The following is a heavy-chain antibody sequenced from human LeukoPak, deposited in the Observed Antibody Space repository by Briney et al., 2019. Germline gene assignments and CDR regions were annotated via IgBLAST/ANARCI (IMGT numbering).Heavy chain of an antibody. CDR1: GFALSFHA. CDR3: TYNPDVVTSNT. CDR2: IRYDGSKQ. Sequence: GGSLRLSCAASGFALSFHALHWVRQSPGKGLEWVAYIRYDGSKQYYADSVEGRFTISRDNSKNTLFLQMNSLRAEDTAVYYCTYNPDVVTSNTWGQGTLVTVSS. D-gene: IGHD2-2*01. J-gene: IGHJ1*01. V-gene: IGHV3-30*04.